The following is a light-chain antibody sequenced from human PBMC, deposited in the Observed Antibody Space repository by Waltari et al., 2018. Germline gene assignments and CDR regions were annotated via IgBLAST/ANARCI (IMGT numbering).Light chain of an antibody. J-gene: IGKJ1*01. V-gene: IGKV1-5*03. CDR3: QQYNNYPWT. Sequence: DIQMTQSPSTLSASVGDRVTITCRASSSISSWLAWYQQKPEKAPKLLIYKASNLESGVPSRFSGSGSGTGFTLTISSLQPDDFATYYCQQYNNYPWTFGQGTKVEIK. CDR2: KAS. CDR1: SSISSW.